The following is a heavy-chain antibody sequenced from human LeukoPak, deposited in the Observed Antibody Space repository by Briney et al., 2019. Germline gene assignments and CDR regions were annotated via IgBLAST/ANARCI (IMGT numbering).Heavy chain of an antibody. CDR3: AKDVRRCNGGCT. V-gene: IGHV3-23*01. CDR2: ISASGGDT. Sequence: GGSLRLSCAASGFSFSTYSFSWVRQAPGKGLEWVSGISASGGDTFYADSVKGRFTISRDNSKNTLSLHMNSLRVEDTAIYYCAKDVRRCNGGCTWGQGTLVTVSS. J-gene: IGHJ5*02. CDR1: GFSFSTYS. D-gene: IGHD2-8*01.